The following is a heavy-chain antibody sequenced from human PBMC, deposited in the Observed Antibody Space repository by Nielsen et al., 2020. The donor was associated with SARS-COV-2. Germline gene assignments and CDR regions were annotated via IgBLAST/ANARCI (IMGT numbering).Heavy chain of an antibody. CDR1: GFTFSSYS. CDR3: ARVLSYTFDI. CDR2: ISNSSSYI. J-gene: IGHJ3*02. Sequence: GESLKISCAASGFTFSSYSMNWVRQAPGKGLEWVSSISNSSSYIYYADSVKGRFTISRDNAKNSLYLQMNSLRAEDTAVYYCARVLSYTFDIWGQGTMVTVSS. V-gene: IGHV3-21*01. D-gene: IGHD3-3*01.